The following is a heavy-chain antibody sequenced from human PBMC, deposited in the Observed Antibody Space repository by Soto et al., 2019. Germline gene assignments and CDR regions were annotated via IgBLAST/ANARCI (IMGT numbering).Heavy chain of an antibody. J-gene: IGHJ6*02. D-gene: IGHD2-2*01. Sequence: SVKVSCKASRVAFSKFIVTWVRQAPGLGLEWVGGIIPVFGTANYAQKFQGRVTITADESTSTSYMEVNNLRSEDTAVYYCAKVRYSSPMGYYYGMDVWGQGTTVTVSS. CDR1: RVAFSKFI. CDR2: IIPVFGTA. V-gene: IGHV1-69*13. CDR3: AKVRYSSPMGYYYGMDV.